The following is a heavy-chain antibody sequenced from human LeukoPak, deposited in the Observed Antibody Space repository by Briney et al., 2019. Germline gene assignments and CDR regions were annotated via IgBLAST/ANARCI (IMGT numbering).Heavy chain of an antibody. J-gene: IGHJ6*02. CDR1: GGSISSYY. CDR3: ARVEYYYGMDA. CDR2: IYYSGST. V-gene: IGHV4-59*01. Sequence: SETLSLTCTVSGGSISSYYWSWIRQPPGRGLEWIGYIYYSGSTNYNPSLKSRVTISVDTSKNQFSLKLSSVTAADTAVYYCARVEYYYGMDAWGQGTTVTVSS. D-gene: IGHD1-1*01.